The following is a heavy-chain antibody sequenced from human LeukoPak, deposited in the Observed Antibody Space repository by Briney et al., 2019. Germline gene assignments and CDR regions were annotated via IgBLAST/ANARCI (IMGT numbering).Heavy chain of an antibody. V-gene: IGHV4-34*01. CDR3: ARRQYNWNYRAHDY. CDR2: INHSGST. CDR1: GGSFSGYY. J-gene: IGHJ4*02. D-gene: IGHD1-7*01. Sequence: SETLSLTCAVNGGSFSGYYWSWIRQPPGKGLEWIGEINHSGSTNYNPSLKSRVTISVDTSKNQFSLKLSSVTAADTAVYYCARRQYNWNYRAHDYWGQGTLVTVSS.